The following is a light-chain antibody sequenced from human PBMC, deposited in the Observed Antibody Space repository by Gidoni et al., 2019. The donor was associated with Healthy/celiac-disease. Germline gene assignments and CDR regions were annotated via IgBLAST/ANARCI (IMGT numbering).Light chain of an antibody. CDR3: QQYGSSPPWT. Sequence: EIVLTQSPGILSLSQGERATLSCRASQSVSSSHLAWYQQTPGQAPRLLIYGASSSATGIPDRFSGSGCGTVFTLTISRLEPEDFAGYYCQQYGSSPPWTFGQGTKVEIK. V-gene: IGKV3-20*01. CDR1: QSVSSSH. CDR2: GAS. J-gene: IGKJ1*01.